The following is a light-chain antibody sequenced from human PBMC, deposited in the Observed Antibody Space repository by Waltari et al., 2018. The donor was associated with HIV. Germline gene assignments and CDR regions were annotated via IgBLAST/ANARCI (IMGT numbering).Light chain of an antibody. CDR2: CEN. J-gene: IGLJ3*02. Sequence: SELTQDPAVSVALGQTVKIKCQGDSLSRYYASWYQQTPGQAPVIVIYCENHRPSRIPDRFSGSSSGNTASLTITGSQAEDEAHYYCCSRGNNGNHLVFGGGTKLTVL. CDR3: CSRGNNGNHLV. CDR1: SLSRYY. V-gene: IGLV3-19*01.